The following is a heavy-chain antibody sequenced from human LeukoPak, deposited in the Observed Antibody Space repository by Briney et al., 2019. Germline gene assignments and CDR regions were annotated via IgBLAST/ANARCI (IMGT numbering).Heavy chain of an antibody. J-gene: IGHJ4*02. Sequence: GGSLRLSCAASGFTFSTYWMTWVRQAPGKGLEWVANIKEDGSEKYYVDSVKGRFTISRDNTKNSLYLQMDSLTADDTAVYFCACLRGPSDYWGQGTLVTVSS. CDR3: ACLRGPSDY. D-gene: IGHD4-17*01. CDR1: GFTFSTYW. CDR2: IKEDGSEK. V-gene: IGHV3-7*01.